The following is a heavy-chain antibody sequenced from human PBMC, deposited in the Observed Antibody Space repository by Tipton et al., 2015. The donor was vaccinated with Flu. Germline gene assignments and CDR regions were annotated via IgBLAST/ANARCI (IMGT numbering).Heavy chain of an antibody. V-gene: IGHV4-39*07. CDR1: GGSISGGNYY. CDR3: ARRDFSNYVSEPNNWFDP. CDR2: IHPSGNA. D-gene: IGHD4-11*01. J-gene: IGHJ5*01. Sequence: TLSLTCTVSGGSISGGNYYWGWIRQTPGGGLEWIGSIHPSGNAYYNPSLKSRVTISVDPSKNQFSLKLNSVTAADTAVYYCARRDFSNYVSEPNNWFDPWGQGILVTVSS.